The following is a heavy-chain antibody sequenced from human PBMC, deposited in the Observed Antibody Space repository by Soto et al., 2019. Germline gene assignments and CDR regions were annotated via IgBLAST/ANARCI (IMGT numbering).Heavy chain of an antibody. CDR2: ISSSSSYI. J-gene: IGHJ5*02. V-gene: IGHV3-21*01. D-gene: IGHD6-19*01. CDR1: GFTFSSYS. CDR3: ARVPFGPPIRNSSGWYYWFDP. Sequence: PGGSLRLSCAASGFTFSSYSMNWVRQAPGKGLEWVSSISSSSSYIYYADSVKGRFTISRDNAKNSLYLQMNSLRAEDTAVYYCARVPFGPPIRNSSGWYYWFDPWGQGTLVTVSS.